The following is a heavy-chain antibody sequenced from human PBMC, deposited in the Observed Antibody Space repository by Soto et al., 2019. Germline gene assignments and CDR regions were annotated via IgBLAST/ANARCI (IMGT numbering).Heavy chain of an antibody. CDR1: GFTFSSYA. CDR3: AKSGRGIAAAGTRAFDI. J-gene: IGHJ3*02. D-gene: IGHD6-13*01. CDR2: ISGSGGST. V-gene: IGHV3-23*01. Sequence: GWSLRLSCAASGFTFSSYAMSWVRQAPGKGLEWVSAISGSGGSTYYADSVKGRFTISRDNSKNTLYLQMNSLRAEDTAVYYCAKSGRGIAAAGTRAFDIWGQGTMVTVSS.